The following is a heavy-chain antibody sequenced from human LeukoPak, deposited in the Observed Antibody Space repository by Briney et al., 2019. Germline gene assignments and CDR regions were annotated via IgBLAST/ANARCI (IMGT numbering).Heavy chain of an antibody. CDR2: ISSSSSYI. CDR3: ARMSQRYYFDY. V-gene: IGHV3-21*01. CDR1: GFTFSSYS. J-gene: IGHJ4*02. Sequence: GGSLRLSCAASGFTFSSYSMNWVRQAPGKGLEWVSSISSSSSYIYYADSVKGRFTISRDNAKNTLYLQMNSLRAEDTAVYYCARMSQRYYFDYWGQGTLVTVSS. D-gene: IGHD4-17*01.